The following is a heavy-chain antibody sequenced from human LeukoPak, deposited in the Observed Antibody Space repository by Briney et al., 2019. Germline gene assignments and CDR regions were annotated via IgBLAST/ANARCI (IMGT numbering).Heavy chain of an antibody. CDR3: ARIGWYSSGWYKDY. CDR1: GFTVSSNY. CDR2: IYSGGST. Sequence: GGSLRLSCAASGFTVSSNYMSWVRQAPGKGLEWVSVIYSGGSTYYADSVKGRFTISRDNSKNTLYLQMNSLRAEDTAVYYCARIGWYSSGWYKDYWGQGTLVTVSS. J-gene: IGHJ4*02. D-gene: IGHD6-19*01. V-gene: IGHV3-53*01.